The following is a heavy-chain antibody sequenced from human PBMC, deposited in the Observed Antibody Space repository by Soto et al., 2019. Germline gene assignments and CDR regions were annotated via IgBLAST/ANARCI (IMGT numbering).Heavy chain of an antibody. CDR3: ASSLIRGYCSSTSCYQNYYYGMDV. V-gene: IGHV4-30-4*01. CDR1: GGSISSGDYD. Sequence: PSETLSLTCTVSGGSISSGDYDWSWIRQPPXKGLEWIGYIYYSGSTYYNPPLKSRVTISVDTSKNQFSLKLSSVTAADTAVYYCASSLIRGYCSSTSCYQNYYYGMDVWGQGTTVTVSS. D-gene: IGHD2-2*01. J-gene: IGHJ6*02. CDR2: IYYSGST.